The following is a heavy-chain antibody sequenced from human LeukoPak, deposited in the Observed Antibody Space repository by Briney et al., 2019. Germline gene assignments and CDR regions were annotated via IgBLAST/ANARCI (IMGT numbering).Heavy chain of an antibody. V-gene: IGHV4-59*11. CDR3: ARGTTVVTRAYYYGMDV. CDR2: ISYTGST. D-gene: IGHD4-23*01. CDR1: GGSISSHY. Sequence: PSETLSLTCTVSGGSISSHYWAWIRQPPGKGLEWIGYISYTGSTNYNPSLKSRVTISVDTSKNQFSLKLRSVTAADTAVYYCARGTTVVTRAYYYGMDVWGQGTTVTVSS. J-gene: IGHJ6*02.